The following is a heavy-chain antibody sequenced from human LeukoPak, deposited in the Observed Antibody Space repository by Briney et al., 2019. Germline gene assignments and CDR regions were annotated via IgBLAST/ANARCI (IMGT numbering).Heavy chain of an antibody. J-gene: IGHJ4*02. CDR2: ISSSSDYI. CDR1: GFTFNNYI. CDR3: AKNGHGSGSYYPRTKYYFDY. D-gene: IGHD3-10*01. Sequence: GGSLRLSCAASGFTFNNYIMNWVRQAPGKGLEWVSSISSSSDYIYYADSVKGRFTISRDNSKNTLYLQMNSLRAEDTAVYYCAKNGHGSGSYYPRTKYYFDYWGQGTLVTVSS. V-gene: IGHV3-21*04.